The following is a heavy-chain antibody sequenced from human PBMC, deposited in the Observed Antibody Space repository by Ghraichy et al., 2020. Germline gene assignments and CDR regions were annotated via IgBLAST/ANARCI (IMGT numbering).Heavy chain of an antibody. Sequence: GESLNISCAASGFTFSSYWMCWVRQVPGKGLEWVANIKQDGSEKYYVDSVKGRFTISRDNAKNSLHLQMNSLRAEDTAVYYCARVKYSVGTFDLWGKGTMFTVSS. D-gene: IGHD5/OR15-5a*01. CDR3: ARVKYSVGTFDL. J-gene: IGHJ3*01. CDR2: IKQDGSEK. V-gene: IGHV3-7*04. CDR1: GFTFSSYW.